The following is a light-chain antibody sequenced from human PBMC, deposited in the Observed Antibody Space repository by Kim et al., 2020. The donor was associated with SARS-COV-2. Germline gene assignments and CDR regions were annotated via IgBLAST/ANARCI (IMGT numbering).Light chain of an antibody. V-gene: IGKV1-6*01. CDR2: GGS. CDR1: QDIGTG. CDR3: LQEYSFPFT. Sequence: AIQMTQSPSSLSASVGDRVTITCRASQDIGTGLAWYQQSPGRAPKLLMYGGSTLHSGVPSRFSGSASGTHFTLTIDSLQPEDFATYYCLQEYSFPFTFGPGTKVDIK. J-gene: IGKJ3*01.